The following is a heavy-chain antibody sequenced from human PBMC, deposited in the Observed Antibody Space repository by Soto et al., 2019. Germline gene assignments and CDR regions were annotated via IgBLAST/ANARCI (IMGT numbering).Heavy chain of an antibody. CDR1: GASISSGGYY. CDR2: IYYSGTT. D-gene: IGHD3-16*01. V-gene: IGHV4-31*03. CDR3: GRVPGGGRVGSITPWYNFGMDV. J-gene: IGHJ6*02. Sequence: QVQLQESGPGLVKPSQTLSLTCTVSGASISSGGYYWSWIRQHPGEGLEWIGYIYYSGTTYYNPSLTGRLSILEGTSQTQFVLRLSSVPPADPAVYYCGRVPGGGRVGSITPWYNFGMDVWGQGTTVTVS.